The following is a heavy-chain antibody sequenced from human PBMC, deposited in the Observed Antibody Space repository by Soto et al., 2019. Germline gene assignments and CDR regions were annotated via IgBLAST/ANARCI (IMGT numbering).Heavy chain of an antibody. V-gene: IGHV1-69*13. CDR1: GGTFSSYA. Sequence: SVKVSCKASGGTFSSYAISWVRQAPGQGLEWMGGITPIFGTANYAQKFQGRVTITADESTSTAYMELSSLRSEDTAVYYCARERPGIAAAGYGMDVWGQGTTVTVSS. D-gene: IGHD6-13*01. CDR2: ITPIFGTA. J-gene: IGHJ6*02. CDR3: ARERPGIAAAGYGMDV.